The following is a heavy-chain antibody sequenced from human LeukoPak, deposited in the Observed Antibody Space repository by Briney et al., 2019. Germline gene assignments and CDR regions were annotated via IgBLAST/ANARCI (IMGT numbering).Heavy chain of an antibody. Sequence: GGSLRLSCEASGFTFSSYVMSWVRQAPGKGLEWVSGISDSGGSTYYADSVKGRFTISRDNSKNTLYLQMNSLRAEDTAVYYCAKDRGSHGPYYFDYWGQGTLVTVSS. D-gene: IGHD1-26*01. V-gene: IGHV3-23*01. CDR2: ISDSGGST. CDR1: GFTFSSYV. J-gene: IGHJ4*02. CDR3: AKDRGSHGPYYFDY.